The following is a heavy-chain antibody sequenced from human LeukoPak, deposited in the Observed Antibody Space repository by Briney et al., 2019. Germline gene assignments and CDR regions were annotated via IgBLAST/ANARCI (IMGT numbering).Heavy chain of an antibody. V-gene: IGHV4-39*01. D-gene: IGHD1-26*01. CDR1: GGPISSSSYY. CDR2: IYYSGST. J-gene: IGHJ6*02. CDR3: ARHPRNGSYPFYYYGMDV. Sequence: PSETLSLTCTVSGGPISSSSYYWGWIRQPPGKGLEWIGTIYYSGSTYYNPSLKSRVTISVDTSKNQFSLKLSSVTAADTAVYYCARHPRNGSYPFYYYGMDVWGQGTTVTVSS.